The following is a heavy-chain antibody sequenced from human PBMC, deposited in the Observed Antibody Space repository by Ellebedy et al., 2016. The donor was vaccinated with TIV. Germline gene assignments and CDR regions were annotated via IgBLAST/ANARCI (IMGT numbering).Heavy chain of an antibody. J-gene: IGHJ4*02. V-gene: IGHV3-7*01. CDR3: ARFPDYGSGRADY. D-gene: IGHD3-10*01. CDR2: IKEDGSKK. Sequence: GESLKISXAASGFTFSDYWMTWVRQAPGKGLEWVANIKEDGSKKYYVDSVKGRFTISRDNAENALHLQLNSLRAEDTAVYYCARFPDYGSGRADYWGQGTLVTVSS. CDR1: GFTFSDYW.